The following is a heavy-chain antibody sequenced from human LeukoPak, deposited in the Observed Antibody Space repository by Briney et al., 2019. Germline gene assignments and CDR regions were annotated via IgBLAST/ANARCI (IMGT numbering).Heavy chain of an antibody. CDR3: AREYCSGGSCDGMDV. D-gene: IGHD2-15*01. J-gene: IGHJ6*02. V-gene: IGHV5-51*01. Sequence: GESLKISCKGSGYRFSSYWIGWVRQMPGKGLEHIGIIFPGDSDTRYSPSFQGQVTISADQSISTAYLQWSTLKASDTAIYYCAREYCSGGSCDGMDVWGQGTTVTASS. CDR1: GYRFSSYW. CDR2: IFPGDSDT.